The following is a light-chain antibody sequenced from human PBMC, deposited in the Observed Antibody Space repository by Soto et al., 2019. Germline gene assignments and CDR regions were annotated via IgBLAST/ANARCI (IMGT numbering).Light chain of an antibody. CDR2: DAS. Sequence: ILLTQSPSSLSASTGDRVAITCRASQDIGSFLAWYQQKPGKAPKLLIYDASTLQSGVPSRFGGSGSGTDFTLTISSLQSEDFATYYCQQFYSYPLTFGGGTKVDIK. CDR1: QDIGSF. V-gene: IGKV1-8*01. J-gene: IGKJ4*01. CDR3: QQFYSYPLT.